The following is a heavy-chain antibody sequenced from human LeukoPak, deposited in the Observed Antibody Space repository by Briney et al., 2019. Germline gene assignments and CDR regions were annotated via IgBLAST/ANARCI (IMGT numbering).Heavy chain of an antibody. Sequence: ASVEVFCNASGYTFTRYYMHWVRGPPAQGLEWVGIITHSGGRTSDAQEMQSRFTMTRDTSTSTVYMQLSSLRSDDTAGYYCARGDSSGWYDEYYYYNGIDAWGQGKTGTVSP. CDR2: ITHSGGRT. CDR3: ARGDSSGWYDEYYYYNGIDA. J-gene: IGHJ6*01. D-gene: IGHD6-19*01. V-gene: IGHV1-46*04. CDR1: GYTFTRYY.